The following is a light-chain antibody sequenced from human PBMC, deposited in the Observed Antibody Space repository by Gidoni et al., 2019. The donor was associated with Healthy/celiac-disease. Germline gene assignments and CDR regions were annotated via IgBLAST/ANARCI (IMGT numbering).Light chain of an antibody. V-gene: IGKV4-1*01. J-gene: IGKJ5*01. CDR3: QQYYSTRNT. CDR1: QSVLYSSNNKNY. CDR2: WAS. Sequence: DIVMTQSPDSLAVSLGERATINCKSSQSVLYSSNNKNYLAWYQQKPGQPPKLLIYWASTRESGVPDRFSGSGSGTDFTLTISSLQAEDVAVYYCQQYYSTRNTFXQXTRLXIK.